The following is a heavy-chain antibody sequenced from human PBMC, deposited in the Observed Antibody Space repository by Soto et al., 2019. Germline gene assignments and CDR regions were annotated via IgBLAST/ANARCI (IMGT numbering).Heavy chain of an antibody. V-gene: IGHV4-31*03. Sequence: SETLSLTCTVSGGSISSGGYYWTWIRQHPGKGLEWIGYNYYSGITYYNPSLKSRVTISLDTSKNQFSLKLSSVTAADTAVYYCTMVRGVRLGRWFDPWGQGTLVTVSS. J-gene: IGHJ5*02. CDR3: TMVRGVRLGRWFDP. CDR2: NYYSGIT. D-gene: IGHD3-10*01. CDR1: GGSISSGGYY.